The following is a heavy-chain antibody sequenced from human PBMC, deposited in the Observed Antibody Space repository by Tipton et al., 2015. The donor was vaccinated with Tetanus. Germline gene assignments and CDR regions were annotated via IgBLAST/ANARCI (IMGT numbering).Heavy chain of an antibody. J-gene: IGHJ6*02. CDR1: GGSISTNNW. CDR2: IFHSGST. CDR3: VRDQPSGYGMDV. Sequence: TLSLTCAVSGGSISTNNWWYWVRQPPGKGLEWIGEIFHSGSTNYSPSLKSRVTISVDKSKNQFSLKLSSVTAADTAVYYCVRDQPSGYGMDVWGQGTTVTVSS. V-gene: IGHV4-4*02.